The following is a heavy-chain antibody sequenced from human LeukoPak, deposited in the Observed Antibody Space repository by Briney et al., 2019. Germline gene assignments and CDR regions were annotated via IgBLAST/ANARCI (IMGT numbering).Heavy chain of an antibody. D-gene: IGHD3-3*01. CDR1: GFTFSSYW. J-gene: IGHJ4*02. V-gene: IGHV3-7*01. Sequence: GGSLRLSCAASGFTFSSYWMSWVRQAPGKGLEWVANIKQDGSEKYCVDSVKGRFTISRDNAKNSLYLQMNSLRAEDTAVYYCARGGITIFGVVFYWGQGTLVTVSS. CDR2: IKQDGSEK. CDR3: ARGGITIFGVVFY.